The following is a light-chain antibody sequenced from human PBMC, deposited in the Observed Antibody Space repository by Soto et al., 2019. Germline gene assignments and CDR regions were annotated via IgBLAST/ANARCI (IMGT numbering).Light chain of an antibody. CDR2: GAS. CDR3: QQYCSSGT. V-gene: IGKV3-20*01. J-gene: IGKJ1*01. CDR1: QSVSNNY. Sequence: IALTVSPGALSLSPGERATLSCRDSQSVSNNYLAWYQQKPGQAPRLLIYGASNRATGIPDRFSGSGSGTDFTITISRLEPEDFAVYYCQQYCSSGTFGQGTKVDIK.